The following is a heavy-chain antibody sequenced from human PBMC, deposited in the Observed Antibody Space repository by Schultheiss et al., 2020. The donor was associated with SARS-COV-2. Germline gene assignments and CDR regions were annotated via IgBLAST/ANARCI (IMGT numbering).Heavy chain of an antibody. Sequence: GESLKISCAASGFTFSSYAMHWVRQAPGKGLEWVAVISYDGSDKFYADSVKGRFTISRDNSKNTLYLQMNSLRAEDTAVYYCARVLGTYRMRDAFDIWGQGTMVTVSS. D-gene: IGHD2-8*01. V-gene: IGHV3-30*07. CDR2: ISYDGSDK. J-gene: IGHJ3*02. CDR3: ARVLGTYRMRDAFDI. CDR1: GFTFSSYA.